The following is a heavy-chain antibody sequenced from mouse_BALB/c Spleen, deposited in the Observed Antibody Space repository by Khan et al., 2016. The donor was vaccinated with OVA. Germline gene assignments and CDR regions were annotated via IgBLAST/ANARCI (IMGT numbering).Heavy chain of an antibody. CDR3: ARGRYDGSNPLMDY. D-gene: IGHD1-1*01. CDR2: IFPGNSNI. CDR1: GYTFTNYD. J-gene: IGHJ4*01. Sequence: QVQLKQSGAELVKPGTSVKLSCKASGYTFTNYDINWVRQRPEQGLDWIGWIFPGNSNIKYNEKFKGKATLTTDKSSSTAYMHLSRLTYEDSAVYFCARGRYDGSNPLMDYWGQGTSVTVSS. V-gene: IGHV1S56*01.